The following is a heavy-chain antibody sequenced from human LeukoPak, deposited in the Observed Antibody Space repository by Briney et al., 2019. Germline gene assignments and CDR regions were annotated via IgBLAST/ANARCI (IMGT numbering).Heavy chain of an antibody. CDR3: AKGVMGTTLVFDY. D-gene: IGHD1-26*01. Sequence: GGSLRPSCAASGFTFSSYGMHWVRQAPGKGLEWVAVISYDGSNKYYADSVKGRFTISRDNSKNTLYLQMSSLRAEDTAVYYCAKGVMGTTLVFDYWGQGTLVTVSS. J-gene: IGHJ4*02. CDR1: GFTFSSYG. V-gene: IGHV3-30*18. CDR2: ISYDGSNK.